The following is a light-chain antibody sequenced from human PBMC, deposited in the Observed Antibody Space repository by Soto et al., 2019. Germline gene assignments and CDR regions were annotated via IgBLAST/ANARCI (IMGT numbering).Light chain of an antibody. J-gene: IGKJ2*01. CDR1: QSVGST. V-gene: IGKV3-15*01. CDR3: QQYNNWPPYT. Sequence: EIVMTQSPATLSVSPGERATLSCRVSQSVGSTLAWYQQKPGQAPRLLIFGASTRATGIPARFSGSGSGTEFTLTISSLQSEDFAVYYCQQYNNWPPYTFGQGTKLEIK. CDR2: GAS.